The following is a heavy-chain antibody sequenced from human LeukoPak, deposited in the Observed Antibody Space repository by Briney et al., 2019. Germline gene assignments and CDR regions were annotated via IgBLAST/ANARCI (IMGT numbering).Heavy chain of an antibody. V-gene: IGHV3-11*01. D-gene: IGHD3-22*01. CDR2: IDTTGTTI. CDR1: GFTFSDFY. J-gene: IGHJ4*02. Sequence: GGSLKLSCAASGFTFSDFYMSWIRQAPGKGLEWVSDIDTTGTTIYFADFVRGRFTISRDNAKDSLYLQMNSLRAEDTAVYYCARNRRDSSGYYHLDYWGQGTLVTVSS. CDR3: ARNRRDSSGYYHLDY.